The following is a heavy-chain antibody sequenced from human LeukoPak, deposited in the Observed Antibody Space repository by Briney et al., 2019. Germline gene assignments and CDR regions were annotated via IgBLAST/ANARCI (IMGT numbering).Heavy chain of an antibody. Sequence: PGGSLRLSCAASGFTFTSYSMNWVRQAPGKGLEWVSHISSSSRDIYYADSVKGRFTISRDNAKNSLYLQMNSLRAEDTAVYYCARDLVVVPAARKGWFDPWGQGTLVTVSS. D-gene: IGHD2-2*01. V-gene: IGHV3-48*01. CDR3: ARDLVVVPAARKGWFDP. J-gene: IGHJ5*02. CDR2: ISSSSRDI. CDR1: GFTFTSYS.